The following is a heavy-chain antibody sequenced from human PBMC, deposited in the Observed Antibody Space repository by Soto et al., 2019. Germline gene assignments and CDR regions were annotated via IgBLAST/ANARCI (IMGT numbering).Heavy chain of an antibody. J-gene: IGHJ4*02. CDR1: GFTFDDYA. CDR3: AKDIGVGGADIFDF. V-gene: IGHV3-9*01. Sequence: EVQLVEFGGGWVQPGGSLRLSCAASGFTFDDYAMNWVRQAPGKGLEWVSGISWNSGSFYYADSVKGRFTISRDNGKNTRYLHMTSLRAEDTALYYCAKDIGVGGADIFDFRGQGTLVTVSS. D-gene: IGHD1-26*01. CDR2: ISWNSGSF.